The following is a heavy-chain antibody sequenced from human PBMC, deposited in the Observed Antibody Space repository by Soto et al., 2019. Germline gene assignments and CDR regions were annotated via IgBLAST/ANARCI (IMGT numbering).Heavy chain of an antibody. CDR1: GGSISSYY. Sequence: SETLSLTCTVSGGSISSYYWSWIRQPPGKGLEWIGYIYYSGSTNYNPSLKSRVTISVDTSKNQFSLKLSSVTAADTAVYYCARLGSDDYGDYVWDYYYMDVWGKGTTVTVSS. CDR3: ARLGSDDYGDYVWDYYYMDV. CDR2: IYYSGST. V-gene: IGHV4-59*08. J-gene: IGHJ6*03. D-gene: IGHD4-17*01.